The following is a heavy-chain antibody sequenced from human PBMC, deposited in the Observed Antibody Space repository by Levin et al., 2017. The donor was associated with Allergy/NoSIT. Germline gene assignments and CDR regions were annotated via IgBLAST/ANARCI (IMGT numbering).Heavy chain of an antibody. CDR1: GFTFSDYY. D-gene: IGHD1-26*01. J-gene: IGHJ4*02. CDR2: ISSSGSTI. CDR3: ARDWGGSYRYIDY. V-gene: IGHV3-11*01. Sequence: GESLKISCAASGFTFSDYYMSWIRQAPGKGLEWVSYISSSGSTIYYADSVKGRFTISRDNAKNSLYLQMNSLRAEDTAVYYCARDWGGSYRYIDYWGQGTLVTVSS.